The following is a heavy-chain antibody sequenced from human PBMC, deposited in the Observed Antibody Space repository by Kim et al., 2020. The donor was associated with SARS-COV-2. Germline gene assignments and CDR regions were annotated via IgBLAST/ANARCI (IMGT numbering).Heavy chain of an antibody. CDR3: ARGVTVEIWFGELSPPYFDY. CDR1: GFTFSDYY. V-gene: IGHV3-11*05. Sequence: GGSLRLSCAASGFTFSDYYMSWIRQAPGKGLEWVSYISSSSSYTNYADSVKGRFTISRDNAKNSLYLQMNSLRAEDTAVYYCARGVTVEIWFGELSPPYFDYWGQGTLVTVSS. J-gene: IGHJ4*02. D-gene: IGHD3-10*01. CDR2: ISSSSSYT.